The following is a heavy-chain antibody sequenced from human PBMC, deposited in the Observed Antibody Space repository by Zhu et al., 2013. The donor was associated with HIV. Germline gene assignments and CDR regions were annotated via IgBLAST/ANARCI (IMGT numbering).Heavy chain of an antibody. CDR2: INPKNGGT. J-gene: IGHJ6*03. CDR3: ARDPSTRYYTDV. CDR1: GDTFSTYA. V-gene: IGHV1-2*02. D-gene: IGHD4-17*01. Sequence: QVQLVQSGAEVKKPGSSVKVSCKTSGDTFSTYAISWVRQAPGQGIEWMGWINPKNGGTKLAQTFRDRIFVTRDTSINTIYMELRSLTSDDTAVYYCARDPSTRYYTDVWGKGTTVIVSS.